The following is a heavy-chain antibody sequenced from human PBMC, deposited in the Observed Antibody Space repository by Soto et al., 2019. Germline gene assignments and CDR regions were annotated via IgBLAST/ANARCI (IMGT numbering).Heavy chain of an antibody. J-gene: IGHJ4*02. D-gene: IGHD6-19*01. V-gene: IGHV1-69*04. CDR1: GGTFSSYT. Sequence: GASVKVSCKASGGTFSSYTISWVRQAPGQGLEWMGRIIPILGIANYAQKFQGRVTITADKSTSTAYMELSSLRSEDTAVYYCARDTRSSSSGVNFDYWGQGTLVTVSS. CDR3: ARDTRSSSSGVNFDY. CDR2: IIPILGIA.